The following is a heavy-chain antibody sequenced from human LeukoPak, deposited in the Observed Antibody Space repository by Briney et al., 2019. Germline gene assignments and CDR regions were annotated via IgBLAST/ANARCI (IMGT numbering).Heavy chain of an antibody. CDR3: AISQGSYYDTSGYLGGDY. CDR1: GYTFTNYG. CDR2: ISAYSGNT. Sequence: ASVKVSCKASGYTFTNYGFFWVRQARGQGLEWMGWISAYSGNTNYAQKLQGRVTMTTETSTSTAYMEMKSLRSDDTAVYYCAISQGSYYDTSGYLGGDYWGQGTPVT. J-gene: IGHJ4*02. D-gene: IGHD3-22*01. V-gene: IGHV1-18*01.